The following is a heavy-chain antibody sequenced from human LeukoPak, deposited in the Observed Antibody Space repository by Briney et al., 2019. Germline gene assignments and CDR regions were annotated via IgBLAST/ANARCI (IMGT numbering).Heavy chain of an antibody. CDR2: IRSKANSYAT. CDR3: TSLLAGYSSGWYDYYYYMDV. J-gene: IGHJ6*03. CDR1: GFTFSGSA. D-gene: IGHD6-19*01. V-gene: IGHV3-73*01. Sequence: GGSLRLSCAASGFTFSGSAMHWVRQASGKGLEWVGRIRSKANSYATAYAASVKGRFTISRDDSKNTAYLQMNSLKTEDTAVYYCTSLLAGYSSGWYDYYYYMDVWGKGTTVTISS.